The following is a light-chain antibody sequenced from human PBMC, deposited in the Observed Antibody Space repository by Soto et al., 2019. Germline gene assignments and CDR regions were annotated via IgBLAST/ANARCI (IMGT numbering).Light chain of an antibody. CDR3: CSYATTTL. V-gene: IGLV2-23*02. CDR2: EVS. J-gene: IGLJ2*01. Sequence: QSVLTQPDSVSGSPGQSITISCTGTSSDVGSYDLVSWYQQHPGNAPKLMIYEVSKRPSGVSDRFSGSKSGNTASLTISGLQADDEADYYCCSYATTTLFGGGTKLTVL. CDR1: SSDVGSYDL.